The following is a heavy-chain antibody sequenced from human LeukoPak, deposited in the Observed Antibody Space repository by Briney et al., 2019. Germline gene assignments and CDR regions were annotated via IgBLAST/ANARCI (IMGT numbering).Heavy chain of an antibody. D-gene: IGHD1-26*01. CDR1: GYTFTGYY. V-gene: IGHV1-69*05. CDR3: ARALLGATGAFDI. CDR2: IIPIFGTA. J-gene: IGHJ3*02. Sequence: SVKVSCKASGYTFTGYYMHWVRQAPGQGLEWMGGIIPIFGTANYAQKFQGRVTITTDESTSTAYMELSSLRSEDTAVYYCARALLGATGAFDIWGQGTMVTVSS.